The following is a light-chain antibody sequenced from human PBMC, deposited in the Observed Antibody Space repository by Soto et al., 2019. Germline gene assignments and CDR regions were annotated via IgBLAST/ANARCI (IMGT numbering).Light chain of an antibody. CDR1: QSVNTN. V-gene: IGKV3-15*01. J-gene: IGKJ1*01. CDR2: NAS. CDR3: LQYNNWPPWT. Sequence: IVMTESPATLSVSPGERATLSCRASQSVNTNLAWYQQKPVQTPRLLIYNASARATGVPARFSGSASGTEFTLSISSLQSEDSAVYYCLQYNNWPPWTFGQGTKVDIK.